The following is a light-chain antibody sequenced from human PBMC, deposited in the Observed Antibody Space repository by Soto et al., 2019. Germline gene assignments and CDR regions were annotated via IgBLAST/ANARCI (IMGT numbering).Light chain of an antibody. J-gene: IGLJ1*01. CDR1: SSAVGSHNL. V-gene: IGLV2-23*01. CDR2: EGT. CDR3: CSYAGSSTYI. Sequence: QSALTQPASVSGSPGQSITISCTGTSSAVGSHNLVSWYQQHTGRAPKLMIYEGTKRPSGVANRFSGSKSGNTASLTISGLQSEDEADYYRCSYAGSSTYIFGSGTKVNVL.